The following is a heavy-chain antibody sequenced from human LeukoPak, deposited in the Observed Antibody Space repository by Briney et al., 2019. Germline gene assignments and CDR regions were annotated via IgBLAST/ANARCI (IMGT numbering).Heavy chain of an antibody. Sequence: GASVKVSCKAFGYTFTSYYMHWVRQAPGQGLEWMGIINPSGGSTSYAQKFQGRVTMTRDTSTSTVYMELSSLRSEDTAVYYCARDAAKFSSSRKTYYYYYMDVWGKGTTVTISS. J-gene: IGHJ6*03. CDR2: INPSGGST. CDR1: GYTFTSYY. D-gene: IGHD6-13*01. CDR3: ARDAAKFSSSRKTYYYYYMDV. V-gene: IGHV1-46*01.